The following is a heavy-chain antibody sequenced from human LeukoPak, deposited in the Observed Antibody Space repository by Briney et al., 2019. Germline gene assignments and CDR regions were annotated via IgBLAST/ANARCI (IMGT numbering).Heavy chain of an antibody. J-gene: IGHJ6*02. CDR1: GYTFTSYD. V-gene: IGHV1-8*01. Sequence: ASVKVSCKASGYTFTSYDINWVRQATGQGPEWMGWMNPNSGNTGYAQKFQGRVTMTRNTPISTAYMELSSLRSEDTAVYYCARGDIVVVPAASSPHYYYYYGMDVWGQGTTVTVSS. CDR3: ARGDIVVVPAASSPHYYYYYGMDV. CDR2: MNPNSGNT. D-gene: IGHD2-2*01.